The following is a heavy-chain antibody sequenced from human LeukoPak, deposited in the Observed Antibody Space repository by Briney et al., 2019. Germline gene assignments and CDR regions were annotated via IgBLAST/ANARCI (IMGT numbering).Heavy chain of an antibody. CDR1: GXSFGGYY. CDR3: ATWFGEFLYPYYFDY. D-gene: IGHD3-10*01. V-gene: IGHV4-34*01. CDR2: INDTGST. Sequence: SETLSLTCAVSGXSFGGYYWSWIRQPPGKGLEWIGEINDTGSTNYNPSLKSRVTISVDTSKNQFSLKLISVTAADTAVYYCATWFGEFLYPYYFDYWGQGTLVTVSS. J-gene: IGHJ4*02.